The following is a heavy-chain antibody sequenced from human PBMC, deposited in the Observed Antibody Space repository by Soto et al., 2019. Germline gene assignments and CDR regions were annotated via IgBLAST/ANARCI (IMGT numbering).Heavy chain of an antibody. V-gene: IGHV1-18*01. D-gene: IGHD6-25*01. CDR3: ARGNIAAAFFDH. CDR1: GYTFTSYA. Sequence: ASVKVSCKASGYTFTSYAITWVRQAPGQGLEWMGWISGYNGHTDYPEKVQNRVTLTIDTSTTTAYMELRSLRSDDTAVYYCARGNIAAAFFDHWGQETLVTVSS. CDR2: ISGYNGHT. J-gene: IGHJ4*02.